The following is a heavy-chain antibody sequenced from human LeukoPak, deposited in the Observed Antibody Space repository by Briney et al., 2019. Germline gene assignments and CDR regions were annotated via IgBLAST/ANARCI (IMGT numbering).Heavy chain of an antibody. CDR1: GFIFSDTA. CDR3: ATHSAYCSTGSCSFFDY. CDR2: ISADGNGR. J-gene: IGHJ4*02. Sequence: GGSLRLSCAASGFIFSDTAMSWVRWAPGKGLEWVSAISADGNGRFYTDSVKGRFTVSRDNSNNMLYLQMNSLRGDDTAVYYCATHSAYCSTGSCSFFDYWGPGALVTVSS. D-gene: IGHD2-15*01. V-gene: IGHV3-23*01.